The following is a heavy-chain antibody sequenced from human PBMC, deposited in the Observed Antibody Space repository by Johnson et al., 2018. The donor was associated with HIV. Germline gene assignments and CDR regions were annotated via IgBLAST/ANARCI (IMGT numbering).Heavy chain of an antibody. Sequence: VQLVESGGGLVQPGGSLRVSCAASGFTVSSNYMSWIRQAPGKGLEWVSYISGSGNAIYYADSVRGRFTISRDNAKNSLYLQMNSLRAEDTAVYYCATTRWSDTDPFDIWGQGTMVTVSS. D-gene: IGHD3-3*01. V-gene: IGHV3-11*04. CDR1: GFTVSSNY. J-gene: IGHJ3*02. CDR3: ATTRWSDTDPFDI. CDR2: ISGSGNAI.